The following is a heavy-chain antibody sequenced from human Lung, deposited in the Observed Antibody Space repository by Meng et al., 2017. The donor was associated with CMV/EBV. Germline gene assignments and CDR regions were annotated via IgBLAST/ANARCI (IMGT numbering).Heavy chain of an antibody. J-gene: IGHJ6*02. V-gene: IGHV3-20*04. CDR2: INWNGGST. Sequence: ESLKISXAASGFTFDDYGMSWVSQAPGKGLEWVSGINWNGGSTGYADSVKGRFTISRDSAKNSLYLQMNSLRAEDTALYYCARDLLRYDFWSGYLNHYYYYYGMDVWGQGTTVTVSS. CDR1: GFTFDDYG. CDR3: ARDLLRYDFWSGYLNHYYYYYGMDV. D-gene: IGHD3-3*01.